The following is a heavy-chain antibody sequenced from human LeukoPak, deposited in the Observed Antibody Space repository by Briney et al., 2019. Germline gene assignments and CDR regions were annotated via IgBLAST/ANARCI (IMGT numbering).Heavy chain of an antibody. V-gene: IGHV3-48*01. CDR2: ISSSSSTI. CDR3: ARDQGMITFGGVIVNPSNY. J-gene: IGHJ4*02. CDR1: EFTFSSYS. D-gene: IGHD3-16*02. Sequence: GGSLRLSCAASEFTFSSYSMNWVRQAPGKGLEWVSYISSSSSTIYYADSVKGRFTISRDNAKNSLYLQMNSLRAEDTAVYYCARDQGMITFGGVIVNPSNYWGQGTLVTVSS.